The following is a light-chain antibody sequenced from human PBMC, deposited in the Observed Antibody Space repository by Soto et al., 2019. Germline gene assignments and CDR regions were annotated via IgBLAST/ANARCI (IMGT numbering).Light chain of an antibody. V-gene: IGKV4-1*01. J-gene: IGKJ4*01. CDR2: WAS. CDR1: QSVLYSSNNKNY. CDR3: QQYYSPPLLT. Sequence: DIVMTQSPDSLAVSLGERATINCKSSQSVLYSSNNKNYLAWYQQKPGQPRKLLIYWASTRESVVPDRFSGSGSGTDFTLTISSLQAEDVAVYYCQQYYSPPLLTFGGGTKVEIK.